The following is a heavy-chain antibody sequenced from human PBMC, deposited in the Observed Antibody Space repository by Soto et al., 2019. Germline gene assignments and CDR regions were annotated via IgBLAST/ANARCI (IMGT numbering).Heavy chain of an antibody. Sequence: QVQLVQSGAEVKKPGASLKVSCKASKYTFTNYAIHWVRQAPGQRLEWMGWINAGNGHTKYSQKFQARVTITRDTSASTAYMELSSLRSEDTAVYYCARGERYYYDSSGYFGFDYWGQGTLVTVSS. V-gene: IGHV1-3*01. J-gene: IGHJ4*02. CDR3: ARGERYYYDSSGYFGFDY. CDR1: KYTFTNYA. CDR2: INAGNGHT. D-gene: IGHD3-22*01.